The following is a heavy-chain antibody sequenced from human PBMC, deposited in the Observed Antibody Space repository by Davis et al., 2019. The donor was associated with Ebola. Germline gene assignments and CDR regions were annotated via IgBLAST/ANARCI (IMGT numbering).Heavy chain of an antibody. Sequence: GGSLRLSCAASGFTFSSYSMNWVRQAPGKGLEWVSSISSSSSYIYYADSVKGRFTISRDNAKNSLYLQMNSLRAEDTAVYYCARSYSGSRIYDYWGQGTLVTVSS. J-gene: IGHJ4*02. CDR3: ARSYSGSRIYDY. CDR2: ISSSSSYI. V-gene: IGHV3-21*01. D-gene: IGHD1-26*01. CDR1: GFTFSSYS.